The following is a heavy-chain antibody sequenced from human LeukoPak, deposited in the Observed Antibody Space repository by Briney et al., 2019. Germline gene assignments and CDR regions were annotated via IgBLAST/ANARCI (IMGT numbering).Heavy chain of an antibody. CDR3: AREGGVRFRFDP. V-gene: IGHV4-59*01. D-gene: IGHD1-26*01. J-gene: IGHJ5*02. Sequence: SSETLSLTCTVSGGSISGYYWSWIRQPPGKGLEWIGYIYYSGSTNYNPSLKSRVTISVDTSKSQFFLKLSSVTAADTAVYYCAREGGVRFRFDPWGQGTLVTVSS. CDR1: GGSISGYY. CDR2: IYYSGST.